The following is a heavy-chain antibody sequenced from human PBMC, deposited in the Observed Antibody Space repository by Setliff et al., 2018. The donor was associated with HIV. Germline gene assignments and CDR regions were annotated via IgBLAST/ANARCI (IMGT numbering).Heavy chain of an antibody. CDR2: IYHSGST. CDR1: GYSISSGYY. J-gene: IGHJ4*02. V-gene: IGHV4-38-2*01. Sequence: KTSETLSLTCAVSGYSISSGYYWGWIRQPPGKGLEWIGSIYHSGSTYYNPSLKSRVTISVDASKNQFSLKLSSVTAADTAVYYCARIWFGELLYTYYYDYWGQGTLVTVSS. D-gene: IGHD3-10*01. CDR3: ARIWFGELLYTYYYDY.